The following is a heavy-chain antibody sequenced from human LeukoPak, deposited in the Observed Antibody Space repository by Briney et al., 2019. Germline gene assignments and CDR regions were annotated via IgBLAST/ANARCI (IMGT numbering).Heavy chain of an antibody. Sequence: PGGSLRLSCAASGFTFSSYSMNWVRQAPGKGLEWVSSISSSSSYIYYADSVKGRFTISRDNAKNSLYLQMNSLRAEDTAVYYCARTDVVVTAIPTSGAGYGGGWYFDLWGRGTLVTVSS. V-gene: IGHV3-21*01. D-gene: IGHD2-21*02. CDR2: ISSSSSYI. CDR1: GFTFSSYS. CDR3: ARTDVVVTAIPTSGAGYGGGWYFDL. J-gene: IGHJ2*01.